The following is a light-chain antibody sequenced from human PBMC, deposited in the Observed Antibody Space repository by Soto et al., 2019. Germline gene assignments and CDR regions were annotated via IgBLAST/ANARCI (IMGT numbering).Light chain of an antibody. CDR2: GAS. CDR3: QQYSGSPT. CDR1: QSVSSSY. Sequence: ELVLTQSPGTLSLSPGERATLSCRASQSVSSSYLDWSQPKPGQAPRLLIYGASTRATGIPDRFSGSWSGTDFTITISRLEPEDLAVYSCQQYSGSPTFGQGTKVEIK. V-gene: IGKV3-20*01. J-gene: IGKJ1*01.